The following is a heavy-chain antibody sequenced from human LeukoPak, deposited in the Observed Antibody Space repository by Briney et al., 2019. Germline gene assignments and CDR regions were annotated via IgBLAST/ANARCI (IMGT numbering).Heavy chain of an antibody. CDR1: GFSFTSYW. D-gene: IGHD3/OR15-3a*01. V-gene: IGHV5-51*01. J-gene: IGHJ4*02. CDR3: ARFWTGYSDY. CDR2: IYPADSDT. Sequence: GGSLKIFCKGSGFSFTSYWFGWVRQMPGKGLEWMGLIYPADSDTRYSPSFQGQVTISADRPISTAYLQWSSLKASDTAMYYCARFWTGYSDYWGQGTLVTVSS.